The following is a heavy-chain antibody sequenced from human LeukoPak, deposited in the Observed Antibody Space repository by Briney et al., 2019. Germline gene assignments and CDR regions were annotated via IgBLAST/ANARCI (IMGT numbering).Heavy chain of an antibody. CDR1: GFTFSSYA. CDR2: ISESGVTT. J-gene: IGHJ4*02. CDR3: AKGSSMTIAARLNY. D-gene: IGHD6-6*01. V-gene: IGHV3-23*01. Sequence: GGSLRLSCAASGFTFSSYAMSWVRQAPGKGLEWVSAISESGVTTYCADSVKGRFTISRDNSKNTLYLQVNSLRAEDTAVYYCAKGSSMTIAARLNYWGQGTLVTVSS.